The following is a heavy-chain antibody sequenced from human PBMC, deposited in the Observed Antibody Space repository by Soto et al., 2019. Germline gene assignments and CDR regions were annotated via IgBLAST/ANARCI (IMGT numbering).Heavy chain of an antibody. J-gene: IGHJ6*02. Sequence: GASVKVSCKASGYTFTSYYMHWVRQAPGEGLEWMGIINPSGGSTSYAQKFQGRVTMTRDTSTSTVYMELSSLRSEDTAVYYCARDLRVYCSGGSCYSYGMDVWGQGTTVTV. CDR1: GYTFTSYY. CDR3: ARDLRVYCSGGSCYSYGMDV. CDR2: INPSGGST. D-gene: IGHD2-15*01. V-gene: IGHV1-46*01.